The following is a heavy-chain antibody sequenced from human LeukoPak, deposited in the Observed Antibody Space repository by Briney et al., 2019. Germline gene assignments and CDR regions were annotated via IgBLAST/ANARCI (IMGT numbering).Heavy chain of an antibody. J-gene: IGHJ3*02. CDR1: GGTFSSYA. Sequence: GSSVKVSCKASGGTFSSYAISWVRQAPGQGLEWMGGIIPIFGTANYAQKFQGRVTITADESTSTAYMELSSLRSEDTAVYYCARNPAPEWLVLAFDIWGQGTMVTVSS. V-gene: IGHV1-69*01. D-gene: IGHD6-19*01. CDR2: IIPIFGTA. CDR3: ARNPAPEWLVLAFDI.